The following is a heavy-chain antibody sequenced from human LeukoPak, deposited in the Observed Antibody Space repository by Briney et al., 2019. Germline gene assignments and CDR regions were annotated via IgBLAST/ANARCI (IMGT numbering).Heavy chain of an antibody. CDR2: IYYSGST. CDR1: GGSISSSSYY. J-gene: IGHJ4*02. V-gene: IGHV4-39*01. Sequence: PSETLSLTCTVSGGSISSSSYYWGWIRQPPGKGLEWIGSIYYSGSTYYNPSLKSRVTISVDTSKNQFSLKLSSVTAADTAVYYCARASDYSSPLGYWGQGTLVTVSS. D-gene: IGHD6-13*01. CDR3: ARASDYSSPLGY.